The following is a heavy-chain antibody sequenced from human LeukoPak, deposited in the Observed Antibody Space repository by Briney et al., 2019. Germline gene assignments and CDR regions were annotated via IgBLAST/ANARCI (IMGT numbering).Heavy chain of an antibody. CDR3: AREGTTVVTKGGFDY. J-gene: IGHJ4*02. CDR1: GGTFSSYA. V-gene: IGHV1-69*05. Sequence: GASVKVSCKASGGTFSSYAISWVRQAPGQGLEWMGGIIPIFGTANYAQKFQGRVTMTRDMSTSTVYMELSSLRSEDTAVYYCAREGTTVVTKGGFDYWGQGTLVTVSS. CDR2: IIPIFGTA. D-gene: IGHD4-23*01.